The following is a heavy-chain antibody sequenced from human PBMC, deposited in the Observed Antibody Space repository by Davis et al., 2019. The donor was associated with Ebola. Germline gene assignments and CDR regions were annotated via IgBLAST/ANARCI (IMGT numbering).Heavy chain of an antibody. Sequence: GESLKISCAASGFTVSSYAMGWVRQAPGKGLEWVSSISDSGGRTYYADSVKGRFTISRGKSKNTLSLQMNSLRAEDTAIYYCAKDGGNADYDSWGQGTLVTVSS. V-gene: IGHV3-23*01. D-gene: IGHD4-17*01. CDR1: GFTVSSYA. J-gene: IGHJ5*01. CDR3: AKDGGNADYDS. CDR2: ISDSGGRT.